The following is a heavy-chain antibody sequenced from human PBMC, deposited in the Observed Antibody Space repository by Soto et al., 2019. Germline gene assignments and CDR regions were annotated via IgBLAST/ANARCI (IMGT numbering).Heavy chain of an antibody. D-gene: IGHD2-21*02. CDR1: GGTFSSYA. J-gene: IGHJ6*02. CDR2: IIPIFGTA. Sequence: SVKVSCQASGGTFSSYAISWVRQAPGQGLEWMGGIIPIFGTANYAQKFQGRVTITADKSTSTAYMELSSLRSEDTAVYYCARSPSSYTYCGGDCYSGYYYYGMDVWGQGTTVTGS. V-gene: IGHV1-69*06. CDR3: ARSPSSYTYCGGDCYSGYYYYGMDV.